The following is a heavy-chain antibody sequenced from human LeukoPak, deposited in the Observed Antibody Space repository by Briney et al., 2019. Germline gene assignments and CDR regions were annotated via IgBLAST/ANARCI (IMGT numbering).Heavy chain of an antibody. D-gene: IGHD3-16*01. CDR3: ATDRRSLGGFDS. Sequence: ASVKVSCKVSGYTLTELSMHWVRQAPGKGLEWMGGFDPEDGETIYAQKFQGRVTMTEDTSTDTAYMELSRLRSEDTAMYYCATDRRSLGGFDSWGQGALVTVSS. V-gene: IGHV1-24*01. J-gene: IGHJ4*02. CDR2: FDPEDGET. CDR1: GYTLTELS.